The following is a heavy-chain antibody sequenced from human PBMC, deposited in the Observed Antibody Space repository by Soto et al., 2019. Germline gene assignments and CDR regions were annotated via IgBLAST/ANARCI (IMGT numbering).Heavy chain of an antibody. V-gene: IGHV3-23*01. CDR2: FRTSGDGGTT. CDR1: GFTFSSYS. Sequence: LRLSCAASGFTFSSYSMSWVRQAPGKGLEWVSGFRTSGDGGTTYYADSVKGRFTISRDNSKNMLFLQMNSLRAEDTAIYYCAKKVNSGPGSQYFDYWGQGTLVTVSS. J-gene: IGHJ4*02. CDR3: AKKVNSGPGSQYFDY. D-gene: IGHD3-10*01.